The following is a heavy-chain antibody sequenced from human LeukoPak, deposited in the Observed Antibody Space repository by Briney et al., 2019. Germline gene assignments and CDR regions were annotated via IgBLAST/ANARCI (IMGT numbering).Heavy chain of an antibody. J-gene: IGHJ3*02. CDR1: GDSFSSSNYF. CDR2: IHNGETT. Sequence: PSETLSLTCSVSGDSFSSSNYFWGWIRQPPGKGLEWIADIHNGETTYYNPSLRSRLTISVDTSGNQLSLKLTSVTTADTAAYYCARENHCSGWSCSVEVFDIWGQGTGVTVAS. D-gene: IGHD2-15*01. CDR3: ARENHCSGWSCSVEVFDI. V-gene: IGHV4-39*07.